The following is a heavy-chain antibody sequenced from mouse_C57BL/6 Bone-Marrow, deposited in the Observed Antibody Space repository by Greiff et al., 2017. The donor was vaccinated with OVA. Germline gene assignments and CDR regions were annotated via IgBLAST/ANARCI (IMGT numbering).Heavy chain of an antibody. D-gene: IGHD2-3*01. CDR3: ARASYDGYYLDY. Sequence: VQLQQSGPELVKPGASVKISCKASGYAFSSSWMNWVKQRPGKGLEWIGRIYPGDGDTNYNGKFKGKATLTADKSSSTAYMQLSSLTSEDSAVYFCARASYDGYYLDYWGKGTSLTVSS. V-gene: IGHV1-82*01. CDR1: GYAFSSSW. J-gene: IGHJ2*02. CDR2: IYPGDGDT.